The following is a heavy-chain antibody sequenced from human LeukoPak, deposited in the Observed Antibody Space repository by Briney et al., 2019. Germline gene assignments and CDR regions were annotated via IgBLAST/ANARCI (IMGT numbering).Heavy chain of an antibody. J-gene: IGHJ4*02. CDR3: ARDSKNPGDY. CDR1: GGSISSGSYY. CDR2: IYTSGST. V-gene: IGHV4-61*02. Sequence: PSETLSLTCTVSGGSISSGSYYWSWIRQPAGKGLEWIGRIYTSGSTNYNPSLKSRVTISVDTSKNQFSLKLSSVTAADTAVYFCARDSKNPGDYWGQGTLVTVSS.